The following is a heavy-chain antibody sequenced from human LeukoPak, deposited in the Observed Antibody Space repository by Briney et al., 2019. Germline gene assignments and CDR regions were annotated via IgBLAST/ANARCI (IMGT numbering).Heavy chain of an antibody. CDR1: GYTLTSYG. V-gene: IGHV1-18*01. D-gene: IGHD4-23*01. CDR3: ARGAMTTVVTYAFDI. J-gene: IGHJ3*02. CDR2: ISGYNGNT. Sequence: GASVKVSCKASGYTLTSYGISWVRQAPGKGLEWMGWISGYNGNTNYAQKLQGRVTMTTDTSTSTAYMELRSLRSDDTAVYYCARGAMTTVVTYAFDIWGQGTMVTVSS.